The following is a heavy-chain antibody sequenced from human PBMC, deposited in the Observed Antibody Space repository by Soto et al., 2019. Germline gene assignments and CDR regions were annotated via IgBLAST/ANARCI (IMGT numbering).Heavy chain of an antibody. CDR3: ARAFGRMVYAVTFDY. J-gene: IGHJ4*02. CDR1: GGTFSSYA. V-gene: IGHV1-69*13. CDR2: IIPIFGTA. D-gene: IGHD2-8*01. Sequence: GASVKVSCKASGGTFSSYAISWVRQAPGQGLEWMGGIIPIFGTANYAQKFQGRVTITADESTSTAYMELSSLRSEDTAVYYCARAFGRMVYAVTFDYWGQGTLVTVSS.